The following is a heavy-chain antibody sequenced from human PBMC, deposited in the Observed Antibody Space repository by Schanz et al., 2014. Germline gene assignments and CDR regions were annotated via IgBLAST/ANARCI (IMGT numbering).Heavy chain of an antibody. V-gene: IGHV3-33*08. CDR1: RFTISRNP. Sequence: QVHLVESGGGVVQPGRSLRLSCTGSRFTISRNPIHWVRQAPGKGLEWVANIGYDGSEKYYVDSVKGRFTISRDNSKNTLFLQMSSLRAEDTAVYYCVGGQNWFDPWGQGTLVTVSS. CDR3: VGGQNWFDP. J-gene: IGHJ5*02. D-gene: IGHD2-15*01. CDR2: IGYDGSEK.